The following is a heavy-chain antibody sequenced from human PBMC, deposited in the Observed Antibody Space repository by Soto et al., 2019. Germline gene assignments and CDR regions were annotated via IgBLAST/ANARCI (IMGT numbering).Heavy chain of an antibody. V-gene: IGHV3-7*05. CDR1: GFTLSSAW. J-gene: IGHJ4*02. Sequence: EVQLVESGGGLVQPGGSLRLSCAASGFTLSSAWMTWVRQAPGKGLEWVANIKEDGSERYYVHSVEGRFTVSRDNAKNSLYLQMDSLRAEDTAIYYCVRSYDFWGQGTQVTASS. CDR2: IKEDGSER. CDR3: VRSYDF.